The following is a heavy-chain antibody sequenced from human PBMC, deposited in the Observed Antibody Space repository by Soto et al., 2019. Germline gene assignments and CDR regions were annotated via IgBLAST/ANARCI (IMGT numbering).Heavy chain of an antibody. D-gene: IGHD3-10*01. CDR2: INSDGTST. CDR1: GFTFSSYW. J-gene: IGHJ5*02. V-gene: IGHV3-74*01. CDR3: ASSAFDP. Sequence: EVQLVESGGGLVQPGGSLRLSCAASGFTFSSYWMYWVRQAPGKGLVWVSRINSDGTSTYYADSVEGRFTISRDNAQNTPYLQMNSLRAEDTAVYYCASSAFDPWGQGTLVTVSS.